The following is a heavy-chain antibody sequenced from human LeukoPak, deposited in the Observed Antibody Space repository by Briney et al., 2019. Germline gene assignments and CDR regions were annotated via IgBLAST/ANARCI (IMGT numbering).Heavy chain of an antibody. CDR1: GGSISSYY. CDR2: IYYSGST. D-gene: IGHD2-15*01. Sequence: KPSETLSLTCTVSGGSISSYYWSWIRQPPGKGLEWIGYIYYSGSTNYNPSLKSRVTISVDTSKNQFSLKLSSVTAADTAVYYCARATSGYCSGGSCSAFDYWGQGTLVTVSS. CDR3: ARATSGYCSGGSCSAFDY. V-gene: IGHV4-59*08. J-gene: IGHJ4*02.